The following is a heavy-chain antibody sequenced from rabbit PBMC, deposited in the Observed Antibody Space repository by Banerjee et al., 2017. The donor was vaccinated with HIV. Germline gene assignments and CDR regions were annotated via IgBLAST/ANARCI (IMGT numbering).Heavy chain of an antibody. D-gene: IGHD4-2*01. CDR2: IYAGNSGNT. CDR3: ARGDAGKHHAMDL. Sequence: QSLEESGGDLVKPGASLTLTCTVSGFSLSSSYWIYWVRQAPGKGLEWIACIYAGNSGNTYYASWAKGRFTISKTSSTTVTLQMTSLTAADTATYFCARGDAGKHHAMDLWGPGTLVTVS. J-gene: IGHJ6*01. CDR1: GFSLSSSYW. V-gene: IGHV1S40*01.